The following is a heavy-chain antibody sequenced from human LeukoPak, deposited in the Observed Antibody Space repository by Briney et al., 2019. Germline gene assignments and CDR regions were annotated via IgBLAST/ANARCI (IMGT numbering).Heavy chain of an antibody. D-gene: IGHD1-7*01. J-gene: IGHJ4*02. V-gene: IGHV6-1*01. CDR2: IYYRSKWYN. Sequence: SQTLSLTCVISGESVSSDGAAWNWIRQSPSRGLEWLGRIYYRSKWYNEYAVSVKSRITVNPDTSKNQFSLQLNSVTPNDTAVYYCVRGNYNFDYWGQGTLVTVSS. CDR1: GESVSSDGAA. CDR3: VRGNYNFDY.